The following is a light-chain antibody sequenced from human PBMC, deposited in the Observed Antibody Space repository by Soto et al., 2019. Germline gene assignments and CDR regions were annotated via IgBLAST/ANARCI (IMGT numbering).Light chain of an antibody. CDR3: TSYTSSGNLI. Sequence: QSALTQPASVSGSPGQSITISCSGTSSDVGNYDYVSWYQQHPDKVPKLMISEVSNRPSGVSSRFSGSKFGYTASLTISGLQAEDEADYYCTSYTSSGNLIFGGGTKLTVL. CDR2: EVS. V-gene: IGLV2-14*01. J-gene: IGLJ2*01. CDR1: SSDVGNYDY.